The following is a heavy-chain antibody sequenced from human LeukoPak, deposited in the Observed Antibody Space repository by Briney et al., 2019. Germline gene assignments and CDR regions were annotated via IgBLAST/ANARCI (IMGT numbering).Heavy chain of an antibody. J-gene: IGHJ6*02. Sequence: SETLSLTCTVSGDSISTSGYYYDWIRQPPGKGLEWIGYIYYSGSTYYNPSLKSRVTISVDTSKNQFSLKLSSVTAADTAVYYCARDSCSGGSCYSHYYYGMDVWGQGTTVTVSS. V-gene: IGHV4-31*03. D-gene: IGHD2-15*01. CDR1: GDSISTSGYY. CDR3: ARDSCSGGSCYSHYYYGMDV. CDR2: IYYSGST.